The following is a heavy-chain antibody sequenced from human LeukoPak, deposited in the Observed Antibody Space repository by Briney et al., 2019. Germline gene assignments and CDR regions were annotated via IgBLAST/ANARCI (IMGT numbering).Heavy chain of an antibody. CDR3: ARVGGYSSSWYYYYYYGMDV. CDR2: IKQDGSEK. Sequence: GGSLRLSCAASGFTFSSYAMSWVRQAPGKGLEWVANIKQDGSEKYYVDSVKGRFTISRDNAKNSLYLQMNSLRAEDTAVYYCARVGGYSSSWYYYYYYGMDVWGQGTTVTVSS. CDR1: GFTFSSYA. V-gene: IGHV3-7*01. J-gene: IGHJ6*02. D-gene: IGHD6-13*01.